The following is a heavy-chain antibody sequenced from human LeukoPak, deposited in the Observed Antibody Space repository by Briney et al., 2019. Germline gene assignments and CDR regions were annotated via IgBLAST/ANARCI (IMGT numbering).Heavy chain of an antibody. CDR2: ISGSGGST. Sequence: GGSLRLSCAASGFTFSSYEMNWVRQAPGKGLEWVSTISGSGGSTYYADSVKGRFTISRDNSKNTLFLQMNSLRAEDTAVYYCAKGSMLRGFDYWGQGTLVTVSS. CDR3: AKGSMLRGFDY. CDR1: GFTFSSYE. V-gene: IGHV3-23*01. J-gene: IGHJ4*02. D-gene: IGHD3-10*01.